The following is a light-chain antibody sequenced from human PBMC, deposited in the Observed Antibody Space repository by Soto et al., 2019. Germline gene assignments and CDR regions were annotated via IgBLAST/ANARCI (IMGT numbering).Light chain of an antibody. CDR1: NSNIGRNY. Sequence: QSELTQPPSASGTPGQRVTISCSGSNSNIGRNYVYWYQQLPGTAPELLIYSNDQRPSGVPDRFYASKSGTSASLAIIGLRSEDEADYYCAGWEDSLSGWVFGGGTKLTVL. J-gene: IGLJ3*02. CDR2: SND. CDR3: AGWEDSLSGWV. V-gene: IGLV1-47*02.